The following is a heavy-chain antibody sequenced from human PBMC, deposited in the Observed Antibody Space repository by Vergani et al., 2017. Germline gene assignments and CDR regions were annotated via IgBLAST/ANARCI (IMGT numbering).Heavy chain of an antibody. CDR2: IYHSGST. D-gene: IGHD2-2*01. J-gene: IGHJ5*02. CDR3: ARSGYQLGIRRGSWFDP. Sequence: QVQLQESGPGLVKPSETLSLTCAVSGYSISSGYYWGWIRQPPGKGLEWIGSIYHSGSTYYNPSLKSRVTISVDTSKNQFSLKLSSVTAADTAVYYCARSGYQLGIRRGSWFDPWGQGTLVTVSS. CDR1: GYSISSGYY. V-gene: IGHV4-38-2*01.